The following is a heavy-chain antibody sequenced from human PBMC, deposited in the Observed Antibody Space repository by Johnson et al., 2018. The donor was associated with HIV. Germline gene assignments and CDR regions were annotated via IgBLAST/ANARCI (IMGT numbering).Heavy chain of an antibody. CDR1: GFTLSSYD. J-gene: IGHJ3*02. Sequence: VQLVESGGGLVQPGGSLRLSCAASGFTLSSYDMHWVRQATGKGLEWVSEIDTAGDTYYPDSMKGRSTLSRDNTKNTLYLQINSLKTEDTAVYYCANLGDYSGINGFDIWGQGTMVTVSS. V-gene: IGHV3-13*01. D-gene: IGHD4-23*01. CDR3: ANLGDYSGINGFDI. CDR2: IDTAGDT.